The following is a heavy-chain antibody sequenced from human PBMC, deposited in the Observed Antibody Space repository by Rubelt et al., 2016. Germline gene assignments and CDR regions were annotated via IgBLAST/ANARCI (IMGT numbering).Heavy chain of an antibody. J-gene: IGHJ4*02. D-gene: IGHD4-17*01. CDR3: ARGPYGDYGVYYFDY. V-gene: IGHV1-2*02. CDR1: GGTFSSYA. CDR2: INPNSGGT. Sequence: QVQLVQSGAEVKKPGSSVKVSCKASGGTFSSYAISWVRQAPGQGLEWMGGINPNSGGTNYAQKFQGRVTMTRDTSISTAYMELSRLRSDDTAVYYCARGPYGDYGVYYFDYWGQGTLVTVSS.